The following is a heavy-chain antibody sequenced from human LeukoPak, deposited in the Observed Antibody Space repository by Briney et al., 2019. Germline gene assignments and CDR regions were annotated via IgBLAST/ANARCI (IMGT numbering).Heavy chain of an antibody. CDR2: ISGSGTDT. J-gene: IGHJ4*02. V-gene: IGHV3-23*01. D-gene: IGHD1-1*01. CDR1: RFTFTTYT. CDR3: AKDRAGTPWAD. Sequence: GGSLRLSCAASRFTFTTYTMTWVRQAPGKGLECVSTISGSGTDTYYADSVKGRFTISRDNSRNTLFLQMNSLRAEDTAVYYCAKDRAGTPWADWGQGTLVTVSS.